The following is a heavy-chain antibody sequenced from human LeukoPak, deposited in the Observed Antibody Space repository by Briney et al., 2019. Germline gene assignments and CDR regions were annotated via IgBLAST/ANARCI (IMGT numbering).Heavy chain of an antibody. D-gene: IGHD1-26*01. CDR1: GFTFSSYW. V-gene: IGHV3-7*01. CDR2: RKQDGSEK. CDR3: ARFGGRWGLPYYFDY. Sequence: GGSLRLSGAASGFTFSSYWMSWVRQAPGKGLEWVANRKQDGSEKYYVDSVKGRFTISRENAKNSLYLQMNSLRAEDRAVYYCARFGGRWGLPYYFDYWGRGTLVTVS. J-gene: IGHJ4*02.